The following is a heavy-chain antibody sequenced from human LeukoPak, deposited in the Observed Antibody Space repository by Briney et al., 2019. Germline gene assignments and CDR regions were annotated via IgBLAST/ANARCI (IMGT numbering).Heavy chain of an antibody. CDR1: GDSISSSSYY. Sequence: SETLSLTCIVSGDSISSSSYYWGWIRQPPGKGLEWVGSIYYSGSTYYNPSLKSRVTISVDTSKNQFSLKLSSVTAADTAVYYCARGSFYGYRPEWDYWGQGTLVTVSS. D-gene: IGHD3-10*01. J-gene: IGHJ4*02. CDR3: ARGSFYGYRPEWDY. CDR2: IYYSGST. V-gene: IGHV4-39*01.